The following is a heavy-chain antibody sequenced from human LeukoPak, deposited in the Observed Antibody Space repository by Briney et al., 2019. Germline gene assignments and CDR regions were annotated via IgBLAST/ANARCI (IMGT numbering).Heavy chain of an antibody. CDR3: ATDIVVVPAADGDWFDP. D-gene: IGHD2-2*01. V-gene: IGHV3-21*01. CDR2: TSSSSSYI. J-gene: IGHJ5*02. Sequence: GGSLRLSCAASGFTFSSYSMNWVRQAPGKGLEWVSSTSSSSSYIYYADSVKGRFTISRDNAKNSLYLQMNSLRAEDTAVYYCATDIVVVPAADGDWFDPWGQGTLVTVSS. CDR1: GFTFSSYS.